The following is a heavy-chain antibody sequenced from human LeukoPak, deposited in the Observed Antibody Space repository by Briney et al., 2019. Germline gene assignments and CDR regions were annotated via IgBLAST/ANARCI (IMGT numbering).Heavy chain of an antibody. CDR2: IYYSGST. D-gene: IGHD1-14*01. CDR3: ATSPGAEYYFDY. CDR1: GGSISSYY. J-gene: IGHJ4*02. Sequence: PSETLSLTCTVSGGSISSYYWSWIRQPPGRGLEWIGYIYYSGSTNYNPSLKSRVTISVDTSKNQFPLKLSSVTAADTAVYYCATSPGAEYYFDYWGQGTLVTVSS. V-gene: IGHV4-59*08.